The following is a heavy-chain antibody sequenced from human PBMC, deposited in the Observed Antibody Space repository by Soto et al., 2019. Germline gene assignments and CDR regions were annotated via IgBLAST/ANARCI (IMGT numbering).Heavy chain of an antibody. CDR3: AAGVAAAGTFDI. Sequence: SVKVSCKASGFTFTSSAMQRVRQARGQRLEWIGWIVVGSGNTNYAQKFQERVTITRDMSTSTAYMELSSLRSEDTAVYYCAAGVAAAGTFDIWGQGTMVTVSS. CDR2: IVVGSGNT. CDR1: GFTFTSSA. J-gene: IGHJ3*02. V-gene: IGHV1-58*02. D-gene: IGHD6-13*01.